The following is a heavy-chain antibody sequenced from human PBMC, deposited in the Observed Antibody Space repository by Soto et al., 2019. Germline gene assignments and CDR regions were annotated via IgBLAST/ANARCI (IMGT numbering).Heavy chain of an antibody. CDR1: GFTFGDYS. Sequence: PGGSLRLSCTASGFTFGDYSMTWFRRAPGEGLEWLGFIRKKSYGGTAEYAASLSGRFTISRDDSNSIAYLQLNSLKPEDTAVYYCTRAVYYYDSSGPFDLWGRGTLVTVSS. CDR2: IRKKSYGGTA. D-gene: IGHD3-22*01. CDR3: TRAVYYYDSSGPFDL. J-gene: IGHJ3*01. V-gene: IGHV3-49*03.